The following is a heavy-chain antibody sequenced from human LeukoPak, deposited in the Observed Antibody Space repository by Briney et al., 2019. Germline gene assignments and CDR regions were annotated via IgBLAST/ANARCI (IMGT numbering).Heavy chain of an antibody. D-gene: IGHD5-18*01. J-gene: IGHJ4*02. V-gene: IGHV3-7*01. CDR2: IKQDGSEK. Sequence: GGSLRLSCAASGFTFSNYAMSWVRQAPGKGLEWVANIKQDGSEKYYVDSVKGRFTISRDNAKNSLYLQMNSLRAEDTAVYYCASLYGYGPEIDYWGQGTLVTVSS. CDR1: GFTFSNYA. CDR3: ASLYGYGPEIDY.